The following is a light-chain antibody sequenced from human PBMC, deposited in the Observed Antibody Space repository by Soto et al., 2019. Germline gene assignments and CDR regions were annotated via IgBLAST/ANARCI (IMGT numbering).Light chain of an antibody. Sequence: DIQMTQSPSTLSAFVGDRVTITCRASQSINNWLAWYQQKPGKAPKLLISKASNLKSGVPSRFSGTGSGTELTLTISSLQPDDFASYYCQQYDSYPFTFGGGTKVEI. J-gene: IGKJ4*01. CDR3: QQYDSYPFT. V-gene: IGKV1-5*03. CDR2: KAS. CDR1: QSINNW.